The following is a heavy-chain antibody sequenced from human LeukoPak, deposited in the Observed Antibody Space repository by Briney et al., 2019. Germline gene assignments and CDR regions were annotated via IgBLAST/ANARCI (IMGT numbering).Heavy chain of an antibody. V-gene: IGHV3-21*01. D-gene: IGHD3-10*01. CDR1: GFTFSSYS. CDR3: ARDQISGIDY. Sequence: GGSLRLSCAASGFTFSSYSMNWVCQAPGKGLEWVSSISSSSSYIYYADSVRGRFTISRDNAKNSLYLQMNSLRAEDTAVYYCARDQISGIDYWGQGTLVTVSS. CDR2: ISSSSSYI. J-gene: IGHJ4*02.